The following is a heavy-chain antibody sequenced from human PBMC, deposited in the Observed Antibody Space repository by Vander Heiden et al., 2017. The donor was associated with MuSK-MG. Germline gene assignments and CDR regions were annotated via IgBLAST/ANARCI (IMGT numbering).Heavy chain of an antibody. J-gene: IGHJ6*03. D-gene: IGHD6-13*01. CDR2: INHSGST. CDR1: GGSFSGYY. V-gene: IGHV4-34*01. CDR3: ARGRGSSSWFYYYYYYMDV. Sequence: QVQLQQWGAGLLKPSETLSPTCAVDGGSFSGYYGSWIRQPQGKGLEWIGEINHSGSTNYNPSLKSRVTISVDTSKNQFSLKLSSVTAADTAVYYCARGRGSSSWFYYYYYYMDVWGKGTTVTVSS.